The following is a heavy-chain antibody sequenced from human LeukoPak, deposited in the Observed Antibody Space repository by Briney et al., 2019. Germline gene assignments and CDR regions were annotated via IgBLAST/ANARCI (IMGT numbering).Heavy chain of an antibody. CDR2: FDPEDGET. Sequence: ASVKVSCKVSGYTLTELSMHWVRQAPGKGLEWMGGFDPEDGETIYAQKFQGRVTMTEDTSTDTAYMELSSLRSEDTAVYYCARAPRDYGSGSYFPYYYYYGMDVWGQGTTVTVSS. J-gene: IGHJ6*02. CDR3: ARAPRDYGSGSYFPYYYYYGMDV. V-gene: IGHV1-24*01. D-gene: IGHD3-10*01. CDR1: GYTLTELS.